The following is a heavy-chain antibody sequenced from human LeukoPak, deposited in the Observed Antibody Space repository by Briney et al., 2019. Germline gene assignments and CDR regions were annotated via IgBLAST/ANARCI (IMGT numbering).Heavy chain of an antibody. D-gene: IGHD7-27*01. CDR2: IYYTET. CDR3: ATRKLGNDY. CDR1: GYSISSGYY. V-gene: IGHV4-38-2*02. J-gene: IGHJ4*02. Sequence: SETLSLTCTVSGYSISSGYYWGWIRQSPGKGLEWIGCIYYTETSYNPSLKSRVTISADTSKNQFSLKLYSVTAADTAVYYCATRKLGNDYWGQGTLVTVSS.